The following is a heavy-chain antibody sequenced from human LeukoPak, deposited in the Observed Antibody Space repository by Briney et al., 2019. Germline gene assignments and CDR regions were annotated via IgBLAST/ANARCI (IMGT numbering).Heavy chain of an antibody. V-gene: IGHV3-30-3*01. D-gene: IGHD3-22*01. J-gene: IGHJ4*02. Sequence: GGSLRLSCAASGFTFSLYAMCWVRQAPGKGLEWVAVISYDGSNKYYADSVKGRFTISRDNSKNTLYVQMNSLRAEDTAVYFCARGEYDSHHNSGYYLPPFFDYWGQGTLVTVSS. CDR1: GFTFSLYA. CDR2: ISYDGSNK. CDR3: ARGEYDSHHNSGYYLPPFFDY.